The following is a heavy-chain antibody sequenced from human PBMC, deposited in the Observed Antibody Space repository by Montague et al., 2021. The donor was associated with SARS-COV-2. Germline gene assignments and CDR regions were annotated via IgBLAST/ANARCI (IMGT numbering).Heavy chain of an antibody. CDR1: GYSFTSYW. V-gene: IGHV5-10-1*01. CDR3: ARHGGDILTGYYKFWWFDP. Sequence: QSVAEVKKPGESLRISCKGSGYSFTSYWISWVRQMPGKGLEWMGRIDPSDSYTNYSPSFQGHVTISADKSISTAYLQWSSLKASDTAMYYCARHGGDILTGYYKFWWFDPWGQGTLVTVSS. CDR2: IDPSDSYT. D-gene: IGHD3-9*01. J-gene: IGHJ5*02.